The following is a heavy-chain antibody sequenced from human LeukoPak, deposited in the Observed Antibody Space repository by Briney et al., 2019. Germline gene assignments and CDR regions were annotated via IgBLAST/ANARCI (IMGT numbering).Heavy chain of an antibody. Sequence: GGSLGLSCAASGFTFSNTWMSWVRQAPGKGLEWVGRIKSENDGGTTDYASPVRGRFVISRDDSKNTLYLQMSGLRMEDTAVYYCTTAAALGWGQGTLVTVSS. CDR1: GFTFSNTW. J-gene: IGHJ4*02. CDR2: IKSENDGGTT. D-gene: IGHD6-25*01. V-gene: IGHV3-15*01. CDR3: TTAAALG.